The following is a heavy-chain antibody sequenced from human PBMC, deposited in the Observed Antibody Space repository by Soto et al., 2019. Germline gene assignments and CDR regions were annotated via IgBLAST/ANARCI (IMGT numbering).Heavy chain of an antibody. CDR1: GFTFSSYE. D-gene: IGHD2-21*01. CDR2: ISSSGSTI. V-gene: IGHV3-48*03. CDR3: ARDCGGALYYYGMDV. J-gene: IGHJ6*02. Sequence: GGSLSLSCAASGFTFSSYEMNWVRQAPGKGLEWVSYISSSGSTIYYADSVKGRFTISRDNAKNSLYLQMNSLRAEDTAVYYCARDCGGALYYYGMDVWGQGTTVTVSS.